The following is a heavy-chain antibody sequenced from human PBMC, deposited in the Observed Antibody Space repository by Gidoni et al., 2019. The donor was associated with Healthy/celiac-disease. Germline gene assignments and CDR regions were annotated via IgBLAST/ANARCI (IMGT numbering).Heavy chain of an antibody. CDR2: SSVNSGSI. Sequence: EVQLVGSGGGLVQHGRSLRLTCAASGFTFDDYDMHWVRQAPGKGLEWVSGSSVNSGSIGYADSVKGRFTISRDNAKNSLYLQMNSLRAEDTALYYCAKALYDSSGYFYSGEAFNIWGQGTMVTVSS. D-gene: IGHD3-22*01. CDR3: AKALYDSSGYFYSGEAFNI. V-gene: IGHV3-9*01. CDR1: GFTFDDYD. J-gene: IGHJ3*02.